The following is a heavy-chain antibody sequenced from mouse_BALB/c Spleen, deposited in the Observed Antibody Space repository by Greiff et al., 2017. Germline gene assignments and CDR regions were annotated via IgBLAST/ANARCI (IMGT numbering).Heavy chain of an antibody. J-gene: IGHJ4*01. D-gene: IGHD2-3*01. CDR3: ARDGYYVEAMDY. V-gene: IGHV5-17*02. CDR2: ISSGSSTI. CDR1: GFTFSSFG. Sequence: EVKLMESGGGLVQPGGSRKLSCAASGFTFSSFGMHWVRQAPEKGLEWVAYISSGSSTIYYADTVKGRFTISRDNPKNTLFLQMTSLRSEDTAMYYCARDGYYVEAMDYWGQGTSVTVSS.